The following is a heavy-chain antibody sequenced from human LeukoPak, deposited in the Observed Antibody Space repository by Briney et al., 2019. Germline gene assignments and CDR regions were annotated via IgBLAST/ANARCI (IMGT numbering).Heavy chain of an antibody. CDR3: ARGQVGAVAVWYFDL. V-gene: IGHV1-69*04. Sequence: SVKVSCRASGGTFISYAISWVRQAPGQGLEWMGRIIPIFGIANYAQKFQGRVTITADKSTSTAYMELSSLRSEDTAVYYCARGQVGAVAVWYFDLWGRGTLVTVSS. D-gene: IGHD6-19*01. CDR1: GGTFISYA. CDR2: IIPIFGIA. J-gene: IGHJ2*01.